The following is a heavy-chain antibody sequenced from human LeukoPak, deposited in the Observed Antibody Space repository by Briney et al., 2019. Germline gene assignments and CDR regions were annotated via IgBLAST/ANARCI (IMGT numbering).Heavy chain of an antibody. V-gene: IGHV1-2*02. J-gene: IGHJ2*01. CDR3: AKQGNYGSYWYFDV. CDR2: INLNGGGT. CDR1: GYTFSDYY. D-gene: IGHD3-10*01. Sequence: GASVRVSCKASGYTFSDYYMHWVRQAPGQGLAWMGWINLNGGGTNYAQKIQGRVTMTRDTSINTAYMELRSLKSDDTAVYYCAKQGNYGSYWYFDVWGRGTLVAVSS.